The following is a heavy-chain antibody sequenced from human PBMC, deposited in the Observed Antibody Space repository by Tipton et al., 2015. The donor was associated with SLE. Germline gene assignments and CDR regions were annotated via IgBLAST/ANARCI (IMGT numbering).Heavy chain of an antibody. CDR3: VLLIFGPTSLNNDN. V-gene: IGHV3-48*03. CDR1: GFDFSSFE. Sequence: GSLRLSCEASGFDFSSFEMNWVRQAPGKGLEWVSYISKGGTTIYYADSVRGRFTVSRDNAKNTLYLQMNSLRAEDSAVYYCVLLIFGPTSLNNDNWGQGSLVTVSS. CDR2: ISKGGTTI. J-gene: IGHJ4*02. D-gene: IGHD3-10*02.